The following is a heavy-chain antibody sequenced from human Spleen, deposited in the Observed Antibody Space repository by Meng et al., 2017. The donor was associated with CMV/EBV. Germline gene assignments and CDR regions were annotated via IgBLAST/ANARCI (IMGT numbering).Heavy chain of an antibody. CDR3: AREGLSDYYYSTMDV. D-gene: IGHD3-16*02. CDR2: IKQDGSEK. V-gene: IGHV3-7*01. J-gene: IGHJ6*02. CDR1: GFTFSSYW. Sequence: GGSLRLSCAASGFTFSSYWMSWVRQAPGKGLEWVANIKQDGSEKYYVDSVKGRFTISRDNAKNSLYLQMNSLRAEDTAVYYCAREGLSDYYYSTMDVWGQGTTVTVSS.